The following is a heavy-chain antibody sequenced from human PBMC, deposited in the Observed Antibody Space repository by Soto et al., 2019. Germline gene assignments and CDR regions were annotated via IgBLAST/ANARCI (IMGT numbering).Heavy chain of an antibody. Sequence: PGGSLRLSCAASGFTFSDYYMSWIRQAPGKGLEWVSYISSSGDIIYYADSVKGRFTISRDNAKNSLYLQLNSLRAEDTAVYYCARDLGYYASDGYFDYWGQGTVVTVSS. CDR1: GFTFSDYY. V-gene: IGHV3-11*01. CDR3: ARDLGYYASDGYFDY. CDR2: ISSSGDII. J-gene: IGHJ4*02. D-gene: IGHD3-22*01.